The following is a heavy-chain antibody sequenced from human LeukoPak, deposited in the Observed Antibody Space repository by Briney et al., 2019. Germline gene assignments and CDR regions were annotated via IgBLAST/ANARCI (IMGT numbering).Heavy chain of an antibody. CDR2: IIPIFGTA. Sequence: ASVKVSCKASGGTFSSYAISWVRQAPGQGLEWMGGIIPIFGTANYAQKFQGRVTITTDESTSTAYMELSSLRSEDTAVYYCARNPPIRYYDSSGVSDYWGQGTLVTVSS. V-gene: IGHV1-69*05. D-gene: IGHD3-22*01. CDR3: ARNPPIRYYDSSGVSDY. J-gene: IGHJ4*02. CDR1: GGTFSSYA.